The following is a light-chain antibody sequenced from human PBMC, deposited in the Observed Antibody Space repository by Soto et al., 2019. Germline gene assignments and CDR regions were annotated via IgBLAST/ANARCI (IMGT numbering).Light chain of an antibody. Sequence: DIQMTQSPSSVSASVGDRVTITCRASQSISSWLAWFQQTPGKAPKLLIYAASSLQSGVSSRFSGSGSGTDFTLTISSLQPEDFATYYCQQANSFPLTFGGGTKVDIK. CDR3: QQANSFPLT. CDR1: QSISSW. J-gene: IGKJ4*01. V-gene: IGKV1-12*01. CDR2: AAS.